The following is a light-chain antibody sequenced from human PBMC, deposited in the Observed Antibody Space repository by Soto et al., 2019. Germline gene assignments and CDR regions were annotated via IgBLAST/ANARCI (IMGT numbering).Light chain of an antibody. CDR2: DAS. Sequence: DIQLTQSPSTLSASVRDRVTVTCRASQNIDGWLAWYQHKPGTAPRLLIRDASNLESGVPSRFSGSGSGTAFTLTISSLQPDDFATYYCQHYATNSWTFGQGTKVES. CDR3: QHYATNSWT. CDR1: QNIDGW. V-gene: IGKV1-5*01. J-gene: IGKJ1*01.